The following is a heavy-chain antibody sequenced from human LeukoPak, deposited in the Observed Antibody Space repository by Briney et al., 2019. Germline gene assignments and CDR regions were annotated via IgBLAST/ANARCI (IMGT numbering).Heavy chain of an antibody. CDR1: GGSISSGDYY. V-gene: IGHV4-30-4*01. D-gene: IGHD7-27*01. CDR2: IYYSGCT. CDR3: AGCGDSDF. J-gene: IGHJ4*02. Sequence: SETLSLTCTVSGGSISSGDYYWSWIRQPPGKGLEWIGYIYYSGCTYYNPSLKSRVTISMDTSKNQFSLKLSSVTAADTAVCYCAGCGDSDFWGQGTLVTVSS.